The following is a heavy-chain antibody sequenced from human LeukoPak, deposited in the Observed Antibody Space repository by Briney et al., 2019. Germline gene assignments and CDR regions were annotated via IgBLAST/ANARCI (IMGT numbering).Heavy chain of an antibody. D-gene: IGHD5-12*01. CDR2: IIGSSGDT. CDR1: GFSLTNFA. J-gene: IGHJ4*02. CDR3: AKGAYDYIEMGYFDY. Sequence: GGSLSLSCAASGFSLTNFAMSWVRQAPGKGLEWVSLIIGSSGDTFYADSVKGRLTISRDNPKNRLYLQMNSLRAEDTALYYCAKGAYDYIEMGYFDYWGQGTLVTVSS. V-gene: IGHV3-23*01.